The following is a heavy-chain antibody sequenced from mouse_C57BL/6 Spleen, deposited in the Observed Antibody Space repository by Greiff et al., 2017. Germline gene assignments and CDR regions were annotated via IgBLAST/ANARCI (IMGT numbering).Heavy chain of an antibody. CDR2: IRNKSNNYAT. CDR3: VRHRGYYYAMDY. CDR1: GFRFHTYA. J-gene: IGHJ4*01. Sequence: DVQLVESGGGLVQPKGSLKLSCAASGFRFHTYALNWVRPAPGKGLEWVARIRNKSNNYATYYADSVKDRFTISRDDSESMLYLQMNNLKTEDTAMYYCVRHRGYYYAMDYWGQGTSVTVSS. D-gene: IGHD3-3*01. V-gene: IGHV10-1*01.